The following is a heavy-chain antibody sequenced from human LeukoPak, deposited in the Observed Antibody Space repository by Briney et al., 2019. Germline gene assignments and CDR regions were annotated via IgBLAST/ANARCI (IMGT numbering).Heavy chain of an antibody. Sequence: GGSLRLSCAASGFTVSSYGMTWVRQAPGRGLEWVSAFSATDGRAQYAESVRGRFTISRDNSKNSLYLQMNSLGDEDTAVYFCAKARIAAAGTGAFDVWGQGTMVTVSS. J-gene: IGHJ3*01. CDR2: FSATDGRA. CDR3: AKARIAAAGTGAFDV. V-gene: IGHV3-23*01. CDR1: GFTVSSYG. D-gene: IGHD6-13*01.